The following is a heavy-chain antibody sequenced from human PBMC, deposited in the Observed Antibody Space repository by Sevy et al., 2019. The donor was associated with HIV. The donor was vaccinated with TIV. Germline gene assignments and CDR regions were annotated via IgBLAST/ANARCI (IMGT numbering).Heavy chain of an antibody. J-gene: IGHJ4*02. V-gene: IGHV3-48*02. CDR1: GFTLSSYS. D-gene: IGHD3-16*01. Sequence: GGSLRLSCAASGFTLSSYSMNWVRQAPGKGLEWISYISTGSTTIYYADSVKGRFTVSRDNARSSLFLQMNSLRDEDTAVYYCAIDPRDGGDYWGQGTLVTVSS. CDR2: ISTGSTTI. CDR3: AIDPRDGGDY.